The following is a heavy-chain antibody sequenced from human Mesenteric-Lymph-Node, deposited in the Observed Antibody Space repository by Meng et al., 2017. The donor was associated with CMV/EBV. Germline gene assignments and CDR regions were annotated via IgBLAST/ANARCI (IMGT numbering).Heavy chain of an antibody. D-gene: IGHD6-13*01. CDR1: GFTFSSYA. CDR2: ISYDGFNK. V-gene: IGHV3-30*04. Sequence: GGSLRLSCAASGFTFSSYAIHWVRQTPGKGLEWVAVISYDGFNKYYADSVKGRFTISRDNSKNTLYLQMNSLRAEDTAVYYCARDLGSSWYRYFQHWGQGTLVTVSS. J-gene: IGHJ1*01. CDR3: ARDLGSSWYRYFQH.